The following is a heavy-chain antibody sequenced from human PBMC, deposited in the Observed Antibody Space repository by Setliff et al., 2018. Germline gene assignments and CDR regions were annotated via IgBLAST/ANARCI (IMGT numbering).Heavy chain of an antibody. V-gene: IGHV4-59*02. CDR2: ISYSGIT. J-gene: IGHJ1*01. D-gene: IGHD1-1*01. CDR1: GASVSSHY. CDR3: VREGYSEYFQD. Sequence: SETLSLTCNVSGASVSSHYWDWIRQPPGKGLEWIGFISYSGITTYNVSLKSRVSISVDTSKNQLSLTPSSVTAADTAVYYCVREGYSEYFQDWGRGTLVTVS.